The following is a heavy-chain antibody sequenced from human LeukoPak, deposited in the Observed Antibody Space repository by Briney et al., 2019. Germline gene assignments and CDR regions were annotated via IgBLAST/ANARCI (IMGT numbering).Heavy chain of an antibody. CDR2: ISSTSNTI. CDR1: GFTFSGYI. Sequence: GGSLRLSCAASGFTFSGYIMIWVRQASGKGLEWVSFISSTSNTIYYADSVKGRFTVSRDNAKNSLYLQMNSLRAEDTAVYYCARDQWLDYWGQGTLVTVSS. D-gene: IGHD6-19*01. V-gene: IGHV3-48*01. CDR3: ARDQWLDY. J-gene: IGHJ4*02.